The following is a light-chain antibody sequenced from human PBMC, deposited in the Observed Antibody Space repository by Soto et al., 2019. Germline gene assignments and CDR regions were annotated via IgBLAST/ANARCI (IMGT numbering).Light chain of an antibody. CDR3: SSYTSSRILGV. Sequence: QSALTQPASVSGSPGQSITLSCTGTSSDVGSYNYVSWYQQHPGKAPKLIIYDVSNRPSGVSNRFSGSKSGDTASLTISGLQTEDEADYYCSSYTSSRILGVFGGGTQLTVL. J-gene: IGLJ2*01. CDR2: DVS. V-gene: IGLV2-14*01. CDR1: SSDVGSYNY.